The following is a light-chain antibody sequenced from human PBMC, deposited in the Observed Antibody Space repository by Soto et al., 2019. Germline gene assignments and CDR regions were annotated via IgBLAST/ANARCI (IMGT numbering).Light chain of an antibody. Sequence: QSVLTQPPSVSAAPGQKVTISCSGSSSNIGNNYLSWYQQLPGAAPKLLIYDNDQRPSGIPDRFSGSKSGTSAILAITGLQTGDEADYFCGAWDSSLSAGVFGGGTKVTVL. CDR1: SSNIGNNY. V-gene: IGLV1-51*01. J-gene: IGLJ2*01. CDR3: GAWDSSLSAGV. CDR2: DND.